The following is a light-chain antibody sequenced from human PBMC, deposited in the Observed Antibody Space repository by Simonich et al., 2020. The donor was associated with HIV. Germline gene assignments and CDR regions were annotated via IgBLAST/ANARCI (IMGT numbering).Light chain of an antibody. CDR3: CSYAGTTFVV. V-gene: IGLV2-23*02. Sequence: QSALTQPASVSGSPGQSITISCNGTSSDVGSYDLVSWYQHYPGKAPKLMISEVRKRPSGVSNRFSGSKSGNTASLTISGLKAEDEADYYCCSYAGTTFVVFGGGTKLTVL. J-gene: IGLJ2*01. CDR1: SSDVGSYDL. CDR2: EVR.